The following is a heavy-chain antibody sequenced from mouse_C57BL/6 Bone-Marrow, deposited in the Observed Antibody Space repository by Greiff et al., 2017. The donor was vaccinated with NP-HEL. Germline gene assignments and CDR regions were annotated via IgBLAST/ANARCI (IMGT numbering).Heavy chain of an antibody. V-gene: IGHV5-16*01. CDR3: ARGDEGYFDV. Sequence: DVKLVESEGGLVQPGSSMKLSCTASGFTFSDYYMAWVRQVPEKGLEWVANINYDGSSTYYLDSLKSRFIISRDNAKNILYLQMSSLKSEDTATYYCARGDEGYFDVWGTGTTVTVSS. J-gene: IGHJ1*03. CDR2: INYDGSST. CDR1: GFTFSDYY.